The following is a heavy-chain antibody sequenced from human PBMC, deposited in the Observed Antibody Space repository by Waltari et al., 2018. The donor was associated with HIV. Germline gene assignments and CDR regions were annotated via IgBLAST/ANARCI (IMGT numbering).Heavy chain of an antibody. CDR2: INTSGGST. Sequence: QVQLVQSGAEVKKPGASVKVSCKASGYTFTSYYMHWVRQAPGQGLEWMGIINTSGGSTSYAQKVQGRVTMTRDTSTSTVNMELSSLRAEDTAVYYCASPQRPNYYGSGSYYHYYYGMDVWGQGTTVTVSS. CDR1: GYTFTSYY. V-gene: IGHV1-46*01. D-gene: IGHD3-10*01. CDR3: ASPQRPNYYGSGSYYHYYYGMDV. J-gene: IGHJ6*02.